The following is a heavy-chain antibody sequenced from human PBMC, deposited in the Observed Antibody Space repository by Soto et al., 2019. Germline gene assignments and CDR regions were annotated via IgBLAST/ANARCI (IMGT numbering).Heavy chain of an antibody. J-gene: IGHJ4*02. V-gene: IGHV1-18*01. D-gene: IGHD4-17*01. Sequence: QVQLVQSGAEVKKPGASVKVSCKASGYTFTSYGISWVRQAPGQGLEWMGWISAYNGNTNYAQKLQGRVTMTTDTSTSTAYMELRSLRSDDTAVYYCAREPPTSYDYGDYWVLYYFDYWGQGTLVTVSS. CDR2: ISAYNGNT. CDR1: GYTFTSYG. CDR3: AREPPTSYDYGDYWVLYYFDY.